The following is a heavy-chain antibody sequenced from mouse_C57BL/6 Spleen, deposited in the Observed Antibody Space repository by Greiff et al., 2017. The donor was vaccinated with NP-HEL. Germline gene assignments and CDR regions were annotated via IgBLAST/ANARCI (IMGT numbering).Heavy chain of an antibody. CDR3: AKQYGSSRYYCAMDY. CDR1: GFTFSSYT. D-gene: IGHD1-1*01. V-gene: IGHV5-9*01. Sequence: EVKLVESGGGLVKPGGSLKLSCAASGFTFSSYTMSWVRQTPEKRLEWVATISGGGGITYYPDSVKGRSTILRANAKNTLYLQMSSLRSKDTALYYCAKQYGSSRYYCAMDYWGQGTSVTVSS. CDR2: ISGGGGIT. J-gene: IGHJ4*01.